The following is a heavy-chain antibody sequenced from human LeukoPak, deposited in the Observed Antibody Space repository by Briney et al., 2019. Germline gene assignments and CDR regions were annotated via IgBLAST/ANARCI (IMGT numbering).Heavy chain of an antibody. Sequence: PSETLSLTCTVSGYSISSGYYWGWIRQPPGKGLEWIGSIYHSGSTYYNPSLKSRVTISVDTSKNQFSLKLSSATAADTAVYYCATVQRPMVRGNYYYYYMDVWGKGTTVTVSS. V-gene: IGHV4-38-2*02. CDR1: GYSISSGYY. CDR3: ATVQRPMVRGNYYYYYMDV. J-gene: IGHJ6*03. D-gene: IGHD3-10*01. CDR2: IYHSGST.